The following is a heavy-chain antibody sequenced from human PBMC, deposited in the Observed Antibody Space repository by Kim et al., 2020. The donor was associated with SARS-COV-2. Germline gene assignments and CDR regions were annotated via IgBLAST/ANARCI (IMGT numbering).Heavy chain of an antibody. CDR2: ISSSGNSI. Sequence: GGSLRLSCAASGFSLNTYEMHWVRQAPGKGLEWISYISSSGNSIKYADSVMGRFTISRDNARNSVYLLMKNLRAEDTAVYYCARDKDGYRFSNWSDPWGRGTLVTVSS. D-gene: IGHD3-16*02. V-gene: IGHV3-48*03. CDR3: ARDKDGYRFSNWSDP. J-gene: IGHJ5*02. CDR1: GFSLNTYE.